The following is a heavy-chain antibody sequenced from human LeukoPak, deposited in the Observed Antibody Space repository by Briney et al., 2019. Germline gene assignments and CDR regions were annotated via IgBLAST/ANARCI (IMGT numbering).Heavy chain of an antibody. CDR3: ARDGGGFAFEI. J-gene: IGHJ3*02. D-gene: IGHD3-16*01. V-gene: IGHV3-21*01. CDR1: GFTFSSYS. Sequence: GGSLRLSCAASGFTFSSYSMNWVRQAPGKGLEWVSSIISSSSYIYYAVSVKGRFTISRDNAKNSLYLQMNSLRAEDTAVYYCARDGGGFAFEIWGQGTMVTVSS. CDR2: IISSSSYI.